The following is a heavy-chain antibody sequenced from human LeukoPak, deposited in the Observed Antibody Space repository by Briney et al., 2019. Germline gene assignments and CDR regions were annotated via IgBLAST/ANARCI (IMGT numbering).Heavy chain of an antibody. CDR3: ATPTVTNYYYGMDV. Sequence: ASVKVSCKASGYTFTSNYIHWVRQAPGQGLEWMGWINPNSGGTNYAQKFQGWVTMTRDTSISTAYMELSRLRSDDTAVYYCATPTVTNYYYGMDVWGQGTTVTVSS. J-gene: IGHJ6*02. CDR2: INPNSGGT. CDR1: GYTFTSNY. V-gene: IGHV1-2*04. D-gene: IGHD4-17*01.